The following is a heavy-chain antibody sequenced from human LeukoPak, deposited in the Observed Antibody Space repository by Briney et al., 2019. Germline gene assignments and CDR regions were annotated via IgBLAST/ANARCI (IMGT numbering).Heavy chain of an antibody. CDR3: ARNDILTGYYYYYYYYYMDV. V-gene: IGHV3-20*04. D-gene: IGHD3-9*01. J-gene: IGHJ6*03. CDR1: GFSFSSHG. Sequence: GGSLRLSCAGSGFSFSSHGMNWVRQAPGKGLEWVSGINWNGGSTGYADSVKGRFTISRDNAKNSLYLQMNSLRAEDTALYYCARNDILTGYYYYYYYYYMDVWGKGTTVTVSS. CDR2: INWNGGST.